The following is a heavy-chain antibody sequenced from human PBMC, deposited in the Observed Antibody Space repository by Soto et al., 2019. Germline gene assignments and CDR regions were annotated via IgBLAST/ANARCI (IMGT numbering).Heavy chain of an antibody. CDR1: GFIFSSYA. D-gene: IGHD3-3*01. Sequence: VGSLRLSCAASGFIFSSYAMSWVRQAPGKGLEWVSAISGSGGSTYYADSVKGRFTISRDNSKNTLYLQMNSLRAEATAVYSCAKDLFTDDFWSGDSSLSDYYYYYGMDVWRQGTTVTVYS. V-gene: IGHV3-23*01. J-gene: IGHJ6*02. CDR2: ISGSGGST. CDR3: AKDLFTDDFWSGDSSLSDYYYYYGMDV.